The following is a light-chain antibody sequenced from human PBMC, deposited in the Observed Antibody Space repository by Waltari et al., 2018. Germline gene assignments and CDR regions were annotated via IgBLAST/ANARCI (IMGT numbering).Light chain of an antibody. CDR2: TDN. CDR3: AAWDDSLKGRV. J-gene: IGLJ3*02. CDR1: TSNIGRTG. Sequence: QSVLTQPPSASGTPGQGVTVSCSGSTSNIGRTGVSWYQQLPGTAPKLLIHTDNQRPSGVPDRFSGSKSSTSASLAISGLQSEDEAHYYCAAWDDSLKGRVFGGGTKVTVL. V-gene: IGLV1-44*01.